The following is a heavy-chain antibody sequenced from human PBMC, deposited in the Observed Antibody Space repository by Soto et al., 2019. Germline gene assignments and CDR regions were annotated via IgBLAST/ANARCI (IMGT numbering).Heavy chain of an antibody. CDR2: ISSDGNNK. V-gene: IGHV3-30*18. D-gene: IGHD6-13*01. CDR1: GFAFGDYG. Sequence: QVQLEESGGGVVQPGRSLRLSCAASGFAFGDYGMHWVRQAPGKGLEWVAIISSDGNNKYYADSVKGRFTISRDNSQNTLFRQMNSLRADDTALYYCAKNHLGKPFYYYYIMDAWGQGTTVTVSS. J-gene: IGHJ6*02. CDR3: AKNHLGKPFYYYYIMDA.